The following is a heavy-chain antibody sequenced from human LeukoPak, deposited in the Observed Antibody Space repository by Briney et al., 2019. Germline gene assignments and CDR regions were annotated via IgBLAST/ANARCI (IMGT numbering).Heavy chain of an antibody. D-gene: IGHD4-23*01. Sequence: GASVKVSCKASGGTFSSYAISWVRQAPGQGLEWMGGIIPIFGTANYAQKVQGRVTMTTDTSTSTAYMELRSLRSDDTAVYYCARVSASVDGMDVWGQGTTVTVSS. CDR2: IIPIFGTA. J-gene: IGHJ6*02. V-gene: IGHV1-69*05. CDR3: ARVSASVDGMDV. CDR1: GGTFSSYA.